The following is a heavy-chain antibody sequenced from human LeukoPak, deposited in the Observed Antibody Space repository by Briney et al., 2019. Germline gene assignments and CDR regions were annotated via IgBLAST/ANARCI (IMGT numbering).Heavy chain of an antibody. CDR2: ISAYNGNT. Sequence: GASVKVSCKASGYTFTSYGISWVRRAPGQGLEWMGWISAYNGNTNYAQKLQGRVTMTTDTSTSTAYMELRSLRSDDTAVYYCARDLGRYDGDTNSDYWGQGTLVTVSS. CDR1: GYTFTSYG. CDR3: ARDLGRYDGDTNSDY. D-gene: IGHD4-17*01. V-gene: IGHV1-18*01. J-gene: IGHJ4*02.